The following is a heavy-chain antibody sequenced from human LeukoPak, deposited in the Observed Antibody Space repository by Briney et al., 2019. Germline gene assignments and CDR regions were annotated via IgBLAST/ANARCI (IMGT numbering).Heavy chain of an antibody. V-gene: IGHV3-30*02. J-gene: IGHJ4*02. CDR2: IRYDGSNK. CDR1: GFTFSSYG. Sequence: PGGSLRLSCAASGFTFSSYGMHWVRQAPGKGLEWVAFIRYDGSNKYYADSVKGRFTISRDNSKNTLYPQMNSLRAEDTAVYYCAKDWEYYRSGSPDYWGQGTLVTVSS. CDR3: AKDWEYYRSGSPDY. D-gene: IGHD3-10*01.